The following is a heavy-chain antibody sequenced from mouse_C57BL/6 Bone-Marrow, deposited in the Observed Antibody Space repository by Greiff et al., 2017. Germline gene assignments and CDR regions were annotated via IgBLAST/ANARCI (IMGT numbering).Heavy chain of an antibody. CDR2: IHPNSCST. J-gene: IGHJ3*01. CDR1: GYTFTSYW. V-gene: IGHV1-64*01. CDR3: ARYYYGSSAWFAY. Sequence: VQLQQPGAELVKPGASVKLSCKASGYTFTSYWMHWVKQRPGQGLEWIGMIHPNSCSTNYNEKFKSKATLTVDKSSSTAYMQLSSLTSEDSAVYYCARYYYGSSAWFAYWGQGTLVTVSA. D-gene: IGHD1-1*01.